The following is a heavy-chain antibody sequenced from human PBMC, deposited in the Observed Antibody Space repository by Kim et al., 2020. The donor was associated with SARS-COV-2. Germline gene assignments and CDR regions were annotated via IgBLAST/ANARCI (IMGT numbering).Heavy chain of an antibody. CDR2: INAGNGNT. CDR1: GYTFTSYA. CDR3: ARAWDIVVVPVYNWFDS. J-gene: IGHJ5*01. V-gene: IGHV1-3*01. Sequence: ASVKVSCKASGYTFTSYAMHWVRQAPGQRLEWMGWINAGNGNTKYSQKFQGRVTITRDTSASTAYMELSSLRSEDTAVYYCARAWDIVVVPVYNWFDSWGQGTLVTVSS. D-gene: IGHD2-2*01.